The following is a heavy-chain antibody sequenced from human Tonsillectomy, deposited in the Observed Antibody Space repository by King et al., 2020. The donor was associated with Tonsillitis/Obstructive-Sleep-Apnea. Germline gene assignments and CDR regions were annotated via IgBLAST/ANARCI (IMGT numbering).Heavy chain of an antibody. V-gene: IGHV3-23*04. Sequence: VQLVESGGGLVQPGGSLRLSCAVSGFTFSSYAMTWVRQAPGKGLEWVSLISASGGTTYYADSVKVRFTISRDNSKNTLYLQMNSLRAEDTAIYYCAKHIAGGSYFDYWGQGTLVTVSS. J-gene: IGHJ4*02. CDR3: AKHIAGGSYFDY. CDR2: ISASGGTT. D-gene: IGHD1-26*01. CDR1: GFTFSSYA.